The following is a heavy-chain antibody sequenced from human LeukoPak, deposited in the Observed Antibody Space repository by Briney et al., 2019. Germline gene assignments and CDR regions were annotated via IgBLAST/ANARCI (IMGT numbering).Heavy chain of an antibody. Sequence: GRSLRLSCAASGFTFSSYSMNWVRQAPGKGLEWVSSISSSSSYIYYADSVKGRFTISRDNAKNSLYLQMNSLRAEDTAVYYCAGEGLGYCSSTSCSHAFDIWGQGTMVTVSS. V-gene: IGHV3-21*01. CDR3: AGEGLGYCSSTSCSHAFDI. CDR1: GFTFSSYS. D-gene: IGHD2-2*01. CDR2: ISSSSSYI. J-gene: IGHJ3*02.